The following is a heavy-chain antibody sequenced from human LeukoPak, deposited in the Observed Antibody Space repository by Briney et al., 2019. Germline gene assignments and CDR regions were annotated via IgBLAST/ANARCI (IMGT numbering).Heavy chain of an antibody. V-gene: IGHV5-10-1*01. J-gene: IGHJ3*02. CDR2: IDPSDSYT. D-gene: IGHD2-2*01. Sequence: GESLKISCKGSGYSFTSYWISWVRQMPGKGLEWMGRIDPSDSYTNYSPSFQGHVTISADKSISTAYLQWSSLKASDTAMYYCALGCSSTSCYWGRFDIWGQGKMVTVSS. CDR3: ALGCSSTSCYWGRFDI. CDR1: GYSFTSYW.